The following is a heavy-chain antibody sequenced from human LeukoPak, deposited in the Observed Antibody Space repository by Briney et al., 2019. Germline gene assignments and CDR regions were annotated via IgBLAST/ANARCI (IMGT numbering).Heavy chain of an antibody. D-gene: IGHD4-17*01. V-gene: IGHV4-39*01. CDR2: IYYSGST. Sequence: SETLSLTCTVSGGSITNGSYYWGWIRQPPGKGLEWIGNIYYSGSTHYNPSLKSRVTISVDTSKNQFSLNLRYMTAADTAIFYCARTIHGDYVGFNKEAFDIWGQGTMVTVSS. J-gene: IGHJ3*02. CDR3: ARTIHGDYVGFNKEAFDI. CDR1: GGSITNGSYY.